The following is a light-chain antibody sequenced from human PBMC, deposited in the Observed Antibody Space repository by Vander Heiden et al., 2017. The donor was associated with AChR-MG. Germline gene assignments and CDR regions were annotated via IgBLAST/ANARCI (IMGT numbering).Light chain of an antibody. CDR3: QQRTNGPPSLT. V-gene: IGKV3-11*01. CDR2: DAS. CDR1: QSVSTY. Sequence: EIVLTQSPATLSLSPGERATLSCRASQSVSTYLAWYQQKPGQAPRLLIYDASNRATGIPARFSGSGYGTDFTLTINSLEPEDFAVYYCQQRTNGPPSLTFGGGTKVEIK. J-gene: IGKJ4*01.